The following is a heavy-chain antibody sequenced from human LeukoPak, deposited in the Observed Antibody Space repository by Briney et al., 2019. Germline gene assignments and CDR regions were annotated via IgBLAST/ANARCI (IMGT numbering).Heavy chain of an antibody. V-gene: IGHV3-33*08. J-gene: IGHJ4*02. D-gene: IGHD2-15*01. Sequence: PGGSLRLSCQASGFRFRDYAFHWVRQSPGKGLEWVALISYDGSEKYYADSVKGRFSISRDTSRNTVYLQMNSLRAEDTAVYYCARGSRSQLRVGYWGQGTLVTVSS. CDR1: GFRFRDYA. CDR3: ARGSRSQLRVGY. CDR2: ISYDGSEK.